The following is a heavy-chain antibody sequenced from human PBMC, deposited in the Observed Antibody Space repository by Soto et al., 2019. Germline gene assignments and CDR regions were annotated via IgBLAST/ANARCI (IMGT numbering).Heavy chain of an antibody. CDR1: GYTFTSYC. D-gene: IGHD3-3*01. J-gene: IGHJ6*02. V-gene: IGHV1-18*04. CDR2: ISAYNGNT. Sequence: ASVKVSCKASGYTFTSYCISWVLQAPGQGLEWMGWISAYNGNTNYAQKLQGRVTMTTDTSTSTAYMELRSLRSDDTAVYYCARDLGVTIFGVVIRSYYYGMDVWGQGTTVTVSS. CDR3: ARDLGVTIFGVVIRSYYYGMDV.